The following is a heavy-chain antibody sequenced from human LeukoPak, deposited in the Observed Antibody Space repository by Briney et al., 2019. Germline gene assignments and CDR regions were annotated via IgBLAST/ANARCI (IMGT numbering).Heavy chain of an antibody. CDR2: ISGSGGST. J-gene: IGHJ4*02. CDR1: GFTFSSYA. Sequence: GGSLRLSCAASGFTFSSYALSWVRQAPGKGLEWVSTISGSGGSTYYADSVKGRFTISRDNSKNTLYLQMNSLRAEDTAVYYCAKGQGGLEDFDYWGQGTLVTVSS. CDR3: AKGQGGLEDFDY. V-gene: IGHV3-23*01. D-gene: IGHD1-26*01.